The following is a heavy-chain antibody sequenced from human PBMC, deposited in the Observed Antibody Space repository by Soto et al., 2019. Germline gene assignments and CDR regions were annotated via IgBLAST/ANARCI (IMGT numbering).Heavy chain of an antibody. Sequence: QVLLVQSGAEVTKPGASVKVSCKASGYTFTRYAMHWVRQAPGQGLEWMGWINARNGNTKYSKKFQDRVTTTRDTSASTAYMELSSLSSEDPAISYCARDETFAWNDDLDSWGQGTLVTVSS. CDR2: INARNGNT. V-gene: IGHV1-3*01. J-gene: IGHJ4*02. CDR1: GYTFTRYA. D-gene: IGHD1-1*01. CDR3: ARDETFAWNDDLDS.